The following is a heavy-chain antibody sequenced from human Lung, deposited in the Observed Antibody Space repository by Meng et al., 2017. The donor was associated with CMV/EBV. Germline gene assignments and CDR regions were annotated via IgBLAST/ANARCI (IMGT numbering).Heavy chain of an antibody. D-gene: IGHD1-26*01. J-gene: IGHJ6*01. V-gene: IGHV3-48*03. CDR3: PRDSTRHSVRHLDYYYGMDV. Sequence: GGSLRLSCAASGFTFSSYEMNWVRQAPGKGLEWVSYISSSGSTRYYADSVKCRFTISRDNAKNSLYLQMISLRAEDTAVYYCPRDSTRHSVRHLDYYYGMDVWGQGNMV. CDR2: ISSSGSTR. CDR1: GFTFSSYE.